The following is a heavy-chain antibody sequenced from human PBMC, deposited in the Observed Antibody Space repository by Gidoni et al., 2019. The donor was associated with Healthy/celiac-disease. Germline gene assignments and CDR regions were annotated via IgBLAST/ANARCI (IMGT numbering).Heavy chain of an antibody. Sequence: QLQLQESGPGLVKPSETLSLPCTVSGGSISSSRYYWGWIRQPPGKGLEWIGSIYYSGSTYYNPSLKSRVTISVETSKNQFSLKLSSVTAADTAVYYCARGYCSRTSCYFTGIKYHFDYWGQGTLVTVSS. D-gene: IGHD2-2*01. CDR3: ARGYCSRTSCYFTGIKYHFDY. CDR1: GGSISSSRYY. V-gene: IGHV4-39*01. J-gene: IGHJ4*02. CDR2: IYYSGST.